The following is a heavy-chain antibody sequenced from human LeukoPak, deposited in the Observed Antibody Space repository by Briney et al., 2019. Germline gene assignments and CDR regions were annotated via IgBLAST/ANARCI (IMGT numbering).Heavy chain of an antibody. V-gene: IGHV4-59*08. J-gene: IGHJ4*02. CDR1: GGSISNYY. D-gene: IGHD1-26*01. Sequence: SETLSLTCTVSGGSISNYYWSWIRQPPGKGLEWIGFIYYSGITHYNPSLKSRVTMSVATSNNQFSLRLSSVTAADTAIYYCARHSGASPHYFDYWGQGALVTVSS. CDR2: IYYSGIT. CDR3: ARHSGASPHYFDY.